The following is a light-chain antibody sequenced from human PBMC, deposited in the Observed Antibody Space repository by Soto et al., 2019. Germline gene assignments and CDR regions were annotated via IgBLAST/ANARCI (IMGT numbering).Light chain of an antibody. CDR2: EVS. CDR3: SSYTSSGTPWV. CDR1: SSDVGGYNY. V-gene: IGLV2-14*01. Sequence: QSVLTHPASVSGYPGQSITISCTGTSSDVGGYNYVSWYQQHPGKAPKLMIYEVSNRPSGVSNRFSGSKSGNTASLTISGLQAEDEADYYCSSYTSSGTPWVFGTGTKVTVL. J-gene: IGLJ1*01.